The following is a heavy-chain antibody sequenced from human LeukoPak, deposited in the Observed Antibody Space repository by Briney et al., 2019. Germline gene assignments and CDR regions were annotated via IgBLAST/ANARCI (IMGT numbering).Heavy chain of an antibody. CDR2: IYYSGST. CDR3: ARVPTYDFWSGYLKHDAFDI. J-gene: IGHJ3*02. CDR1: GGSISSGSYY. V-gene: IGHV4-61*10. D-gene: IGHD3-3*01. Sequence: PSETLSLTCTVSGGSISSGSYYWSWIRQPAGKGLEWIGYIYYSGSTNYNPSLKSRVTISVDRSKNQFSLKLSSVTAADTAVYYCARVPTYDFWSGYLKHDAFDIWGQGTMVTVSS.